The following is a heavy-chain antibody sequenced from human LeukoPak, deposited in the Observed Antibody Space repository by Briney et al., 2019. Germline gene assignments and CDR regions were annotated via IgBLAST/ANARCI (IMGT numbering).Heavy chain of an antibody. CDR3: ASSWHDDAFDI. V-gene: IGHV3-30-3*01. Sequence: GGSLRLSCAASGFIFSSYAMHWVRQAPGKGLDWVAVISYDGSNKYYADSVKGRFTISRDNSKNTLYLQMNSLRAEDTAVYYCASSWHDDAFDIWGQGTMVTVSS. CDR2: ISYDGSNK. J-gene: IGHJ3*02. CDR1: GFIFSSYA.